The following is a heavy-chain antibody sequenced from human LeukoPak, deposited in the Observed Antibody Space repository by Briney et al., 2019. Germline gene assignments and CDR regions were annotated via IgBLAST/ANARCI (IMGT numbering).Heavy chain of an antibody. Sequence: ASVKVSCKASGGTFSSYAISWVRQAPGQGLEWMGGIIPIFGTANYAQKFQGRVTITADESTSTAYMELSSLRSEDTAVYYCAVCSSGSHCPIDYWGQGTLVTVSS. CDR1: GGTFSSYA. CDR3: AVCSSGSHCPIDY. CDR2: IIPIFGTA. J-gene: IGHJ4*02. V-gene: IGHV1-69*13. D-gene: IGHD1-26*01.